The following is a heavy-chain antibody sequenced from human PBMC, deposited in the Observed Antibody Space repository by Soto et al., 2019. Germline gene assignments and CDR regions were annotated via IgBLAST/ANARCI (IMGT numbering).Heavy chain of an antibody. CDR3: AKEVAAYYYGSGTNPDAFDI. V-gene: IGHV3-23*01. J-gene: IGHJ3*02. Sequence: GGSLRLSCAASGFTFSSYAMSWVRQAPGKGLEWVSAISGSGGSTYYADSVKGRFTISRDNSKSTLYLQMNSLRAEDTAVYYCAKEVAAYYYGSGTNPDAFDIWGQGTMVTVSS. D-gene: IGHD3-10*01. CDR1: GFTFSSYA. CDR2: ISGSGGST.